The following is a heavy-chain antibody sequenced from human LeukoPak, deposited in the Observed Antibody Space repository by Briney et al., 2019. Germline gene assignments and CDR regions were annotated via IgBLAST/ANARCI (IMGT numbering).Heavy chain of an antibody. J-gene: IGHJ4*01. D-gene: IGHD4-23*01. CDR2: INWNGGST. V-gene: IGHV3-20*04. CDR3: ARDRNGGNTYYFDY. Sequence: GGSLRLSCAASGFTFDDHGMSWVRHAPGKGLEWVSGINWNGGSTGYADSVKGRFTISRDNAKNSLYLQMNSLRAEDTALYYCARDRNGGNTYYFDYWGQGTLVTVSS. CDR1: GFTFDDHG.